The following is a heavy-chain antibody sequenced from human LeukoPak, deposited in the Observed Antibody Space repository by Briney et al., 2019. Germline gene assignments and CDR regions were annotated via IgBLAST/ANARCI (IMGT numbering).Heavy chain of an antibody. Sequence: GGSLRLSCAASGFTFSTYSMNWVRQAPGKGLEWVSFIDSSSRTTFYADSVKGRFTISRDNAKNSLFLQMNSLRAEDTAVYYCARRAAAGHLYWGQGTLVTVSS. CDR3: ARRAAAGHLY. CDR1: GFTFSTYS. D-gene: IGHD6-13*01. CDR2: IDSSSRTT. V-gene: IGHV3-48*04. J-gene: IGHJ4*02.